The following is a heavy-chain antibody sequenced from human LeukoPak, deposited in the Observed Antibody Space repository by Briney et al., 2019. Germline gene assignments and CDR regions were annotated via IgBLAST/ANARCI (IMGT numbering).Heavy chain of an antibody. D-gene: IGHD2-15*01. J-gene: IGHJ6*02. CDR3: ARARPLGYCSGGSCYSSYYYGMDV. CDR1: GGSISSSSYY. CDR2: IYYSGST. Sequence: SETLSLTCTVSGGSISSSSYYWGWIRQPPGKGLEWIGSIYYSGSTYYNPSLKSRVTISVDTSKNQFSLKLSSVTAADTAVYYCARARPLGYCSGGSCYSSYYYGMDVWGQGTTVTVSS. V-gene: IGHV4-39*01.